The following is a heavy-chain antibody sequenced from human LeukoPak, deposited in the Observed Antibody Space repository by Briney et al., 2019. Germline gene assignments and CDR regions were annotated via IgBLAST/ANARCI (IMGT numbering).Heavy chain of an antibody. Sequence: PSETLSLTCTVSGGSISSYYWSWIRQPPGKGLEWIGYIYYSGSTNYNPSLKGRVTVSVDTSKNQFSLKLSSVTAADTAVYYCARVAWGWVTMVRGFDYWGQGTLVTVSS. J-gene: IGHJ4*02. V-gene: IGHV4-59*01. CDR1: GGSISSYY. CDR3: ARVAWGWVTMVRGFDY. D-gene: IGHD3-10*01. CDR2: IYYSGST.